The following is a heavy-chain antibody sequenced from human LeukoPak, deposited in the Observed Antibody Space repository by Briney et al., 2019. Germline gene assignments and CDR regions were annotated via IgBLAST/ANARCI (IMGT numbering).Heavy chain of an antibody. V-gene: IGHV3-30-3*01. CDR2: ISYDGSNK. CDR3: ARDRDTAMVGGDY. CDR1: GFTFSSYA. J-gene: IGHJ4*02. D-gene: IGHD5-18*01. Sequence: GGSLRLSCAASGFTFSSYAMHWVRQAPGKGLEWVAVISYDGSNKYYADSVKGRFTISRDNSKNTLYLQMNSLRAEDTAVYYCARDRDTAMVGGDYWGQGTLVTVSS.